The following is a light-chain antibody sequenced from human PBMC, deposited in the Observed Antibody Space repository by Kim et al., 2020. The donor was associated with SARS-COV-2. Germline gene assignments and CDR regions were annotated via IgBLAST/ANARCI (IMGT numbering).Light chain of an antibody. Sequence: QPVLTQSPSASASLGASVKLTCTLSSGHTSYAVAWHQQQPGKDPRYLMKLNSDGSHTNGDGIPDRFSGSSSGAERRLIISSLQSEDEADYYCQTWGTGMVFGGGTQLTVL. CDR3: QTWGTGMV. CDR2: LNSDGSH. V-gene: IGLV4-69*01. J-gene: IGLJ2*01. CDR1: SGHTSYA.